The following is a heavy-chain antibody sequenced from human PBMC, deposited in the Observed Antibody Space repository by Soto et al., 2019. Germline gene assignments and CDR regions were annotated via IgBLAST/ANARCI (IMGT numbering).Heavy chain of an antibody. Sequence: QVQLVQSGAEVKKPGASVKVSCKASGYTFTSYAMHWVRQAPGQRLEWMGWINAGNGNTKYSQKFQGRVTITRDTSASTAYSELSSLRSEDTALYYCARDQAPYSRSWFPGYWGQGTLVNVSS. D-gene: IGHD6-13*01. J-gene: IGHJ4*02. CDR3: ARDQAPYSRSWFPGY. V-gene: IGHV1-3*01. CDR2: INAGNGNT. CDR1: GYTFTSYA.